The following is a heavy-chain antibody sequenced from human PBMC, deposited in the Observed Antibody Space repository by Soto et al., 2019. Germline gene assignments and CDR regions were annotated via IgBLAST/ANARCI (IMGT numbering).Heavy chain of an antibody. V-gene: IGHV3-30*18. CDR1: EFVFSDYG. J-gene: IGHJ6*02. CDR3: AKDTLYPVVSYFYYGLDV. D-gene: IGHD2-8*01. Sequence: QGQLVEPGGGVVQTGQSLRLSCAASEFVFSDYGLHWVRQAPGKGLEWVAAISFDGANHFYADSVRGRFTISRDNSNNTLYLRMNSLRPEDSAVYFCAKDTLYPVVSYFYYGLDVWGQGTTVTVSS. CDR2: ISFDGANH.